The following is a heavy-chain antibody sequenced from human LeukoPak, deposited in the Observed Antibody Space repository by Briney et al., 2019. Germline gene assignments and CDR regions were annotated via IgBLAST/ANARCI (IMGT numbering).Heavy chain of an antibody. D-gene: IGHD5-18*01. CDR3: AKVFRDTATGSFVGYFDY. V-gene: IGHV3-30*18. Sequence: GGSLRLSCAASGFTFSSYGMHWVRQAPGKGLEWVAVISYDGSNKYYADSVKGRYTISRDNSKNTLYLRMNSLRAEDTAVYYCAKVFRDTATGSFVGYFDYWGQGTLVTVSS. CDR1: GFTFSSYG. CDR2: ISYDGSNK. J-gene: IGHJ4*02.